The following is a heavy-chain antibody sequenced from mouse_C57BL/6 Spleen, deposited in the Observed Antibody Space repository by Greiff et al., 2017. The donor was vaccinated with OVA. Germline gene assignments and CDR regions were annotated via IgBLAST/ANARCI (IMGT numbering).Heavy chain of an antibody. V-gene: IGHV5-4*01. J-gene: IGHJ2*01. CDR1: GFTFSSYA. CDR3: ARDGITTVVATDAFDY. CDR2: ISDGGSYT. D-gene: IGHD1-1*01. Sequence: EVQGVESGGGLVKPGGSLKLSCAASGFTFSSYAMSWVRQTPEKRLEWVATISDGGSYTYYPDNVKGRFTISRDNAKNNLYLQMSHLKSEDTAMYYCARDGITTVVATDAFDYWGQGTTLTVSS.